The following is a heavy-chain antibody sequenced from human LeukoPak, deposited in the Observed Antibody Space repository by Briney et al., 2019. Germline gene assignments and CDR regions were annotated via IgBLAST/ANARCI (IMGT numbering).Heavy chain of an antibody. J-gene: IGHJ3*02. V-gene: IGHV1-2*02. CDR1: GYTFTRYY. CDR2: INPNSGGT. D-gene: IGHD2-2*01. CDR3: ARDLGYCSSTSCYFAFDI. Sequence: SVTVSCKASGYTFTRYYMHWVRQAPGQRREGMGWINPNSGGTKYAQKFQGRVTITRDTSISTAYMALSRLRSEDTAVYYCARDLGYCSSTSCYFAFDIWGQGTMVTVSS.